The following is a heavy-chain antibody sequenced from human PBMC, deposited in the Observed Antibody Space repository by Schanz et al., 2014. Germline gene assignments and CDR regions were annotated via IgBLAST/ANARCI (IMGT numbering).Heavy chain of an antibody. J-gene: IGHJ4*02. CDR1: GFTFSTYA. D-gene: IGHD3-9*01. CDR3: AKQIHNDILTVTRN. Sequence: EVQLLDSGGGLVQPGGSLRLSCAASGFTFSTYAMSWVRQAPGKGLEWVSAISGSGGSTYYADSVKGRFTISRDNSKNTLYLQMNSLRAKDTAVYYCAKQIHNDILTVTRNWGQGTLVTVSS. CDR2: ISGSGGST. V-gene: IGHV3-23*01.